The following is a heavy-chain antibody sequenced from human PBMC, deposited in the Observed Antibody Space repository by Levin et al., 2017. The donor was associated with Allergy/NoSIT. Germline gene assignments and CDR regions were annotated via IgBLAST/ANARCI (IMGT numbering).Heavy chain of an antibody. CDR2: ISGSGTNT. CDR1: GFTFSSYA. D-gene: IGHD2-2*01. J-gene: IGHJ4*02. CDR3: AKVHCSRCDCYDGARRLFEY. V-gene: IGHV3-23*01. Sequence: LSLTCAASGFTFSSYAMNWVRQAPGKGLEWVSAISGSGTNTYYADSVKGRFTISRDNSQNTLHLQMNTLRAEDTAVYYCAKVHCSRCDCYDGARRLFEYWGQGTLVTVSS.